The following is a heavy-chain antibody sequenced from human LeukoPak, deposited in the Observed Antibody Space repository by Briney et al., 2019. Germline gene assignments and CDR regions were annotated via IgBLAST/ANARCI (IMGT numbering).Heavy chain of an antibody. CDR2: ISYDGSNK. Sequence: PGGFLRLSCAASGFTFSAYGMHWVRQAPGKGLECVTIISYDGSNKYYADSVQGRFTISRDNSKNTLYLQMSSLRAEDTAVYYCAKDKGSTNSYFDYWGQGTLVTVSS. J-gene: IGHJ4*02. CDR1: GFTFSAYG. D-gene: IGHD2-2*01. CDR3: AKDKGSTNSYFDY. V-gene: IGHV3-30*18.